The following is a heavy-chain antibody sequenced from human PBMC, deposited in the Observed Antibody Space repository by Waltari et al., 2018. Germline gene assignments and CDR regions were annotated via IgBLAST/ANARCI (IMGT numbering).Heavy chain of an antibody. CDR1: GGSISSSSYY. J-gene: IGHJ4*02. Sequence: QLQLQESGPGLVKPSETLSLTCTVSGGSISSSSYYWGWIRQPPGKGLEWIGMIYYSGITYYNPSLKSRVTISVDTSKNQFSLKLSSVTAADTAVYYCARLMDDYGGKYLDYWGQGTLVTVSS. CDR3: ARLMDDYGGKYLDY. CDR2: IYYSGIT. D-gene: IGHD4-17*01. V-gene: IGHV4-39*01.